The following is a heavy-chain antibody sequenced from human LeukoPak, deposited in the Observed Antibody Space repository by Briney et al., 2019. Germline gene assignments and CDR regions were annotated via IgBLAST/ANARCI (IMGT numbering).Heavy chain of an antibody. Sequence: SETLSLTCTVSGGSISSGGYYWSWIRQPPGKGLEWIGYIYYSGSTYYNPSLKSRVTISVDTSKNQFSLKLSSVTAADTAVYYCARWVDDYSLHFDYWGQGTLVTVSS. CDR1: GGSISSGGYY. V-gene: IGHV4-30-4*08. CDR2: IYYSGST. CDR3: ARWVDDYSLHFDY. D-gene: IGHD4-4*01. J-gene: IGHJ4*02.